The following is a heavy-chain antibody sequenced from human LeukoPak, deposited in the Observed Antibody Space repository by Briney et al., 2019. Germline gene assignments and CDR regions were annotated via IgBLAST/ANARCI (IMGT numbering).Heavy chain of an antibody. D-gene: IGHD3-9*01. V-gene: IGHV1-2*02. J-gene: IGHJ4*02. CDR1: GYTFTGYY. Sequence: EASVKVSCKASGYTFTGYYMHWVRQAPGQGLEWMGWINPNSGGTNYAQKFQGRVTMTTDTSTSTAYMELRSLRSDDTAVYYCARHYDILTNAFDYWGQGTLVTVSS. CDR3: ARHYDILTNAFDY. CDR2: INPNSGGT.